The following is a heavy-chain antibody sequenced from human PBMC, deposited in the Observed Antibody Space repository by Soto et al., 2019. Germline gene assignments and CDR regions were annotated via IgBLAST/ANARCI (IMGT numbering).Heavy chain of an antibody. D-gene: IGHD3-3*01. CDR3: ARVMNQGITIFGVVIIPDDAFDS. CDR2: ISAYNGNT. CDR1: GYTFTSHG. Sequence: ASVKVSCKASGYTFTSHGISWVQQAPGQGLEWMGWISAYNGNTNYAQKLQGRVTMTTDTSTSTAYMELRSLRSDDTAVYYCARVMNQGITIFGVVIIPDDAFDSWGQGTMVTVSS. J-gene: IGHJ3*02. V-gene: IGHV1-18*01.